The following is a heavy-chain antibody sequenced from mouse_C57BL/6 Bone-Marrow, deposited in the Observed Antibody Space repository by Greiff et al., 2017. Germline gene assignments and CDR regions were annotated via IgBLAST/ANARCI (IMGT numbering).Heavy chain of an antibody. CDR3: ARDYYGSSYWYFDV. J-gene: IGHJ1*01. CDR2: SRNKANDYTT. Sequence: EVKVVESGGGLVQPGGSLRLSCATSGFTFSDFYMEWVRQPPGKRLEWIAASRNKANDYTTEYSASVKGRFIVSRDTSQSTLYLQMNALRAEDTAIYYCARDYYGSSYWYFDVWGAGTTGTVSS. D-gene: IGHD1-1*01. CDR1: GFTFSDFY. V-gene: IGHV7-1*02.